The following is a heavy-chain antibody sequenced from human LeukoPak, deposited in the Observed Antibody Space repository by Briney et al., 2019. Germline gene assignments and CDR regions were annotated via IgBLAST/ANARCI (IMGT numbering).Heavy chain of an antibody. D-gene: IGHD6-19*01. V-gene: IGHV4-61*02. Sequence: PSETLSLTCTVSGGSISSGDYYWSWIRQPPGKGLEWIGRIYTSGSTNYNPSLKSRVTISVDTSKNQFSLKLSSVTAADTAVYYCAREKWAVAGLFDYWGQGTLVTVSS. CDR2: IYTSGST. CDR1: GGSISSGDYY. CDR3: AREKWAVAGLFDY. J-gene: IGHJ4*02.